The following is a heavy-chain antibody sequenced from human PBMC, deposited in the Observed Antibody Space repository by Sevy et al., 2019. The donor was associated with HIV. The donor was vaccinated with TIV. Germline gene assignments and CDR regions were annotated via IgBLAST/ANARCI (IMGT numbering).Heavy chain of an antibody. J-gene: IGHJ4*02. D-gene: IGHD3-3*01. CDR1: GLTFNSHA. CDR3: AKDYMLNLWRGYFDS. V-gene: IGHV3-23*01. CDR2: ISGSGETT. Sequence: RGSLRLSCAASGLTFNSHAMSWVRQPPGRGLEWVPAISGSGETTVYADSVRGRFTISRDNSKNTLFLVMNSLRAEDTAVYYCAKDYMLNLWRGYFDSWGQGTLVTVSS.